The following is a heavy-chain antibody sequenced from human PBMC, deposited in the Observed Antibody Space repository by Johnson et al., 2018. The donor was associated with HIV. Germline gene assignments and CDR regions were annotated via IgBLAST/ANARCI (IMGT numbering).Heavy chain of an antibody. CDR1: GFTFSTYG. CDR2: ISYDGSNE. V-gene: IGHV3-30*03. D-gene: IGHD1-14*01. Sequence: VQLVESGGGVVQPGRSLRLSCAASGFTFSTYGMHWVRQAPGKGLEWVAVISYDGSNEYYVESVKGRFTISRDNAKNSLYLQRNSLRAEDTAVYYCAREPDIGDAFDIWGQGTMVTVSS. CDR3: AREPDIGDAFDI. J-gene: IGHJ3*02.